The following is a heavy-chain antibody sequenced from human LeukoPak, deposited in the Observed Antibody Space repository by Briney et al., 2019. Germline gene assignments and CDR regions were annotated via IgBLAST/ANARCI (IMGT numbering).Heavy chain of an antibody. CDR3: ANRRSGIAAAGTFDY. V-gene: IGHV3-23*01. CDR1: GFTFSSYA. CDR2: ISGSGGST. J-gene: IGHJ4*02. D-gene: IGHD6-13*01. Sequence: GGSLRLSCAASGFTFSSYAMIWVRQAPGKGLEWVSAISGSGGSTYYADSVKGRFTISRDNSKNTLYLQMNSLRAEDTAVYYCANRRSGIAAAGTFDYWGQGTLVTVSS.